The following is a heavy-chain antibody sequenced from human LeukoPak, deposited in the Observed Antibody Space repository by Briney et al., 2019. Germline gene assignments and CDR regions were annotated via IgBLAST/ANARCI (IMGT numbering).Heavy chain of an antibody. Sequence: ETLSLTCTVSGGSISSSSYYWGWIRQPPGKGLEWIGSIYYSGSTYYNPSLKSRVTISVDTSKNQFSLKLSSVTAADTAVYYCARDRGDCSSTSCYFGNWFDPWGQGTLVTVSS. V-gene: IGHV4-39*07. D-gene: IGHD2-2*01. CDR3: ARDRGDCSSTSCYFGNWFDP. J-gene: IGHJ5*02. CDR2: IYYSGST. CDR1: GGSISSSSYY.